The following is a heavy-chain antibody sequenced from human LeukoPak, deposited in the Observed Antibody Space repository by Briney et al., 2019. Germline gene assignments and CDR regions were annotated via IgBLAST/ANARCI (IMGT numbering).Heavy chain of an antibody. Sequence: SGTLSLTCTVSGGSLSSTELCWGWLRQPPGKGLQWVGNIYYPRTTYYNPPLNSRAALSVDTSQNHFSLKMASVTAADTAVYYCARLSKGRYFDSIFDNSGQGTLVTVS. CDR2: IYYPRTT. CDR3: ARLSKGRYFDSIFDN. V-gene: IGHV4-39*01. CDR1: GGSLSSTELC. D-gene: IGHD3-9*01. J-gene: IGHJ4*02.